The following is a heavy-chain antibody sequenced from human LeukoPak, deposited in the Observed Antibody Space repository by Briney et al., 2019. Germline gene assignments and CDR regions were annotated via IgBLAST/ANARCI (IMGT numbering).Heavy chain of an antibody. Sequence: ASVKVSCKASGYTFTSYAMNWVRQAPGQGLEWMGWINTNTGNPTYAQGFTGRFVFSLDTSVSTAYLQISSLKAEDTAVYYCARFEGILFDHYYYGMDVWGQGTTVTVSS. J-gene: IGHJ6*02. D-gene: IGHD6-13*01. CDR3: ARFEGILFDHYYYGMDV. CDR1: GYTFTSYA. V-gene: IGHV7-4-1*02. CDR2: INTNTGNP.